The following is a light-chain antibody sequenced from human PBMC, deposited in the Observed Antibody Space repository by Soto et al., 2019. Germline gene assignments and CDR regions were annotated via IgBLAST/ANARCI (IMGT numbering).Light chain of an antibody. CDR2: WAS. CDR1: RVVFLSSINKNY. CDR3: QQYYTTPCA. J-gene: IGKJ5*01. V-gene: IGKV4-1*01. Sequence: DIVMTQSPDSWAGPWAGRATTNAKSGRVVFLSSINKNYLAWYQQKAGQPPKLLIYWASTRESGVPDRFSGSGSGTEFTLTISSLQAEDVAVYYCQQYYTTPCAFGQGTRLELK.